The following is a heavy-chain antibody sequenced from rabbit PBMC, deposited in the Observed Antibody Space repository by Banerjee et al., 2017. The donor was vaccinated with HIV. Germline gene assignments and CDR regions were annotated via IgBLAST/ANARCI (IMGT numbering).Heavy chain of an antibody. D-gene: IGHD8-1*01. V-gene: IGHV1S45*01. Sequence: QQQLEESGGGLVKPGGTLTLTCKASGIDFSSDSYMCWVRQAPGKGLEWIACIEAGSSGFSYCASWAKGRFSLSKTSSTTVTLQMTSLAAADTATYFCARDSGTSFSSYGINLRSPGTSSPS. CDR2: IEAGSSGFS. J-gene: IGHJ6*01. CDR3: ARDSGTSFSSYGINL. CDR1: GIDFSSDSY.